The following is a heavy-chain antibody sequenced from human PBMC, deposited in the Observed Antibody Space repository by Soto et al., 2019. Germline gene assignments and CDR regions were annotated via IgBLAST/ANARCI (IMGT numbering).Heavy chain of an antibody. CDR2: IFQSGST. J-gene: IGHJ2*01. CDR3: ARGISATGPYWFFDF. V-gene: IGHV4-30-2*01. CDR1: GGSISSGGVS. D-gene: IGHD6-13*01. Sequence: QLQLQESGSGLVKPSQTLSLSCAVSGGSISSGGVSWSWIRQPPGKGLEWIGDIFQSGSTNYNPTLKSRVIISGDRSNNHFSLKLKSVTAADTAVYYCARGISATGPYWFFDFWGRGTLVSVSS.